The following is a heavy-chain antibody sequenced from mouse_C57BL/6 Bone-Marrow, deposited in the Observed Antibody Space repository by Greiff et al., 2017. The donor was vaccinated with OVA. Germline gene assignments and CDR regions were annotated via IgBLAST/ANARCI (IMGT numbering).Heavy chain of an antibody. J-gene: IGHJ2*01. CDR2: ISRGGSYT. D-gene: IGHD2-12*01. CDR3: ARYSSYFDY. CDR1: GFTFSSYA. V-gene: IGHV5-6*03. Sequence: EVKLVESGEGLVKPGGSLKLSCAASGFTFSSYAMSWVRQTPDKRLEWVATISRGGSYTYYPDSVKGRFTISRDNAKNTLYLQMSSLKSEDTAMYYCARYSSYFDYWGQGTTLTVSS.